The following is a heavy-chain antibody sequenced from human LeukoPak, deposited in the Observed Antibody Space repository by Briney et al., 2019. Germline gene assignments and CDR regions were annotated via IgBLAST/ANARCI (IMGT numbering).Heavy chain of an antibody. V-gene: IGHV3-30-3*01. CDR3: ATPLSGSTSYYFDY. CDR1: GFTFSNYA. D-gene: IGHD1-26*01. J-gene: IGHJ4*02. Sequence: GGSLRLSCAASGFTFSNYAMHWVRQAPGKGLEWVAVISYDGSNKYYADSVKGRFTISRDNSKNTLYLQMNSLRAEDTAVYYCATPLSGSTSYYFDYWGQGTLVTVSS. CDR2: ISYDGSNK.